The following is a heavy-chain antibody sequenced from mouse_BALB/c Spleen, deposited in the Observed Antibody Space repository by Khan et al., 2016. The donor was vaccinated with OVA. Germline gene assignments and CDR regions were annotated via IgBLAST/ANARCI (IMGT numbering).Heavy chain of an antibody. V-gene: IGHV3-2*02. D-gene: IGHD1-2*01. Sequence: EVQLQESGPGLVKPSQSLSLTCTVTGYSFTSGDVWNWIRQFPGDKLEWMGYISYSGSTIYNPSLKSRISVTREPYKQRFFLQLNSVTTEDTATIYCARTARIKYWGQGTTLTVSS. CDR3: ARTARIKY. CDR2: ISYSGST. J-gene: IGHJ2*01. CDR1: GYSFTSGDV.